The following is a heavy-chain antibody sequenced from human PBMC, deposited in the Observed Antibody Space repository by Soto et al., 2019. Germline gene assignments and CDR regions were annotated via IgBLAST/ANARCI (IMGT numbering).Heavy chain of an antibody. CDR2: INPSGGST. CDR1: GYTFSNYY. J-gene: IGHJ4*02. Sequence: ASVKVSCKASGYTFSNYYIHWVRQAPGQGLEWMGIINPSGGSTSYAQKFQGRVTMTRDTSTSTVYMELSSLRSEDTAVYYCARGSVAGRRFDYWGQGTLVTVSS. CDR3: ARGSVAGRRFDY. V-gene: IGHV1-46*01. D-gene: IGHD6-19*01.